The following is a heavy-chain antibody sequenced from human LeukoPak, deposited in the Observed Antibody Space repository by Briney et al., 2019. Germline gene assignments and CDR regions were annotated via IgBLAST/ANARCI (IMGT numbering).Heavy chain of an antibody. V-gene: IGHV3-23*01. J-gene: IGHJ3*02. Sequence: GGSLRLSCAASKFAFSSYAMSWVRQAPGKGLEWVSAISGGGGNTYYADSVKGRFTISRDNSKNTLYLQMNSLRAEDTAVYYCGKNRYSGSLSPFDIWGQGTMVAVSS. CDR2: ISGGGGNT. D-gene: IGHD1-26*01. CDR3: GKNRYSGSLSPFDI. CDR1: KFAFSSYA.